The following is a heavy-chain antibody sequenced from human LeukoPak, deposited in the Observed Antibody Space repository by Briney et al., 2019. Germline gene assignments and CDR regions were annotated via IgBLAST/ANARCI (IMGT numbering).Heavy chain of an antibody. V-gene: IGHV3-21*01. CDR3: ARTYYDILTGYSRSYYFDY. CDR2: ISSSSSYI. J-gene: IGHJ4*02. D-gene: IGHD3-9*01. Sequence: SGGSLRLSCAASGFTFSSYAMSWVRQAPGKGLEWVSSISSSSSYIYYADSVKGRFTISRDNSKNTLYLQMNSLRAEDTAVYYCARTYYDILTGYSRSYYFDYWGQGTLVTVSS. CDR1: GFTFSSYA.